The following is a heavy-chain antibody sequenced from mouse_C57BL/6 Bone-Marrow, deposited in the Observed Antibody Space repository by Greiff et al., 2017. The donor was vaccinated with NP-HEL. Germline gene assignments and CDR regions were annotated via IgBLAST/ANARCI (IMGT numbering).Heavy chain of an antibody. CDR3: AIENYDYPWYFDV. J-gene: IGHJ1*03. CDR1: GYTFTSYW. D-gene: IGHD2-4*01. CDR2: IHPSDSAT. Sequence: VQLQQPGAELVKPGASVKVSCKASGYTFTSYWMHWVKQRPGQGLEWIGRIHPSDSATNYNQKFKGKATLTVDKSSSTAYMQLSSLTSEDSAVYYCAIENYDYPWYFDVWGTGTTVTVSS. V-gene: IGHV1-74*01.